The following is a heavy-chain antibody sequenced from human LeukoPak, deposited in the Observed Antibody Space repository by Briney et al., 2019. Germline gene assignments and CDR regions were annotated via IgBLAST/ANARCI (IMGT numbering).Heavy chain of an antibody. CDR3: ARARSGGSWMGY. Sequence: ASVKVSCKASGYTFTGYYMHWVRQAPGQGLEWMGWINPNSGGTNYAQKFQGRVTMTRDTSISTAYMELSSLRSEDTAVYYCARARSGGSWMGYWGQGTLVTVSS. CDR2: INPNSGGT. V-gene: IGHV1-2*02. D-gene: IGHD2-15*01. CDR1: GYTFTGYY. J-gene: IGHJ4*02.